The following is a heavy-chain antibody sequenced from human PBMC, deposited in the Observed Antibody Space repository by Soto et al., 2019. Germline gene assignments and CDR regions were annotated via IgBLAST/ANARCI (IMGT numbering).Heavy chain of an antibody. V-gene: IGHV3-23*01. J-gene: IGHJ4*02. D-gene: IGHD4-4*01. CDR1: GFTLSSYA. CDR3: AKDDTVTTSSDY. Sequence: GGSLRLSCAASGFTLSSYAMSWVRQAPGKGLEWVSAISGSGGSTYYADSVKGRFTISRDNSKNTLYLQMNSLRAEDTAVYYCAKDDTVTTSSDYWGQGTLVTVSS. CDR2: ISGSGGST.